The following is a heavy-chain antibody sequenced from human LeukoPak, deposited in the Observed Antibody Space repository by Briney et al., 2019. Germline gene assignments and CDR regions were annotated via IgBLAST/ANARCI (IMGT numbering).Heavy chain of an antibody. Sequence: PSETLSLTCTVSGGSISSYYWSWIRQPPGKGLEWIGYIYYSGSTNYNPSLKSRVTISVDTSKNQFSLKLSSVTAADTDVYYCARVHERYSSSWPDVDYWGQGTLVTVSS. D-gene: IGHD6-13*01. CDR2: IYYSGST. V-gene: IGHV4-59*01. J-gene: IGHJ4*02. CDR1: GGSISSYY. CDR3: ARVHERYSSSWPDVDY.